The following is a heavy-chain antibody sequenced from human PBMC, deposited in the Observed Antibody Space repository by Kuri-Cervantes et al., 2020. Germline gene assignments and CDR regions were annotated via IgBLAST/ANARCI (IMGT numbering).Heavy chain of an antibody. J-gene: IGHJ6*02. D-gene: IGHD3-22*01. CDR3: ASLPRYYYDSEHYGMDV. CDR2: ISSSGSTI. CDR1: GFTFSDYY. Sequence: GESLKISCAASGFTFSDYYMSWIRQAPGKGLEWVSYISSSGSTIYYADSVKGRFTISRDNSKNTLYLQMNSLRAEDTAVYYCASLPRYYYDSEHYGMDVWGQGTTVTVSS. V-gene: IGHV3-11*04.